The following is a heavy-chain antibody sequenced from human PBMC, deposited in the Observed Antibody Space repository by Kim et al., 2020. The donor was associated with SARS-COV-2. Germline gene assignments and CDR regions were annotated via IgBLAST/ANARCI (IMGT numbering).Heavy chain of an antibody. Sequence: SETLSLTCTVSGGSISSSSYYWGWIRQPPGKGLEWIGSIYYSGSTYYNPSLKSRVTISVDTSKNQFSLKLSSVTAADTAVYYCARLEDEPGSYYYGSGSYSRYWGQGTLVTVSS. CDR1: GGSISSSSYY. CDR3: ARLEDEPGSYYYGSGSYSRY. V-gene: IGHV4-39*01. CDR2: IYYSGST. D-gene: IGHD3-10*01. J-gene: IGHJ4*02.